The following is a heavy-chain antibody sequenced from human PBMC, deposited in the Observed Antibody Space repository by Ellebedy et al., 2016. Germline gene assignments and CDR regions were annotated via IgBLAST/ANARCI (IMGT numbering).Heavy chain of an antibody. J-gene: IGHJ4*02. CDR1: GGSISSGGYY. V-gene: IGHV4-39*07. D-gene: IGHD2-2*01. Sequence: SETLSLTXAVSGGSISSGGYYWSWIRQPPGKGLEWIGEINHSGSTNYNPSLKSRVTISVDTSKNQFSLKLSSVTAADTAVYYCARDECSSTSCYAPGPIDYWGQGTLVTVSS. CDR3: ARDECSSTSCYAPGPIDY. CDR2: INHSGST.